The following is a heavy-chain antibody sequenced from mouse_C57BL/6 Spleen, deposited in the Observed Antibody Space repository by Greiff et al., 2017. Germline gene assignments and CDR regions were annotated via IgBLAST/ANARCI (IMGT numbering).Heavy chain of an antibody. V-gene: IGHV1-64*01. CDR2: IHPNSGST. CDR3: ARSAIYGGYLAY. J-gene: IGHJ3*01. D-gene: IGHD2-3*01. CDR1: GYTFTSYW. Sequence: VQLQQPGAELVKPGASVKLSCKASGYTFTSYWMHWVKQRPGQGLEWIGMIHPNSGSTNYNEKFKSKATLTVDKSSSTAYMQLSSLTSEDSAVYYFARSAIYGGYLAYWGQGTLVTVSA.